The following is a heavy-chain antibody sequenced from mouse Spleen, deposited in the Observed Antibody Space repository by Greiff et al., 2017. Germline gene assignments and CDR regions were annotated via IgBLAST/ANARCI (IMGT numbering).Heavy chain of an antibody. D-gene: IGHD2-10*02. Sequence: VQLQQPGTELVKPGASVKLSCKASGYTFTSYWMHWVKQRPGQGLEWIGNINPSNGGTNYNEKFKSKATLTVDKSSSTAYMQLSSLTSEDSAVYYCARWAYGNLHYYAMDYWGQGTSVTVSS. V-gene: IGHV1-53*01. CDR1: GYTFTSYW. CDR3: ARWAYGNLHYYAMDY. CDR2: INPSNGGT. J-gene: IGHJ4*01.